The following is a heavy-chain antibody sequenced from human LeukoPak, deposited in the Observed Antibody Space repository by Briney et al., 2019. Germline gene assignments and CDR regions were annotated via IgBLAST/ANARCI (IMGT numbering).Heavy chain of an antibody. CDR1: GFTFSSYD. D-gene: IGHD5-12*01. V-gene: IGHV3-13*01. CDR2: IGTAGDT. J-gene: IGHJ6*03. Sequence: PGGSLRLSCAASGFTFSSYDMHWVRQATGKGLEWVSAIGTAGDTYYPGSVKGRSTISRENAKNSLYLQMNSLRAGDTAVYYCAYLEPHIVATTFQDTNYYYYYMDVWGKGTTVTVSS. CDR3: AYLEPHIVATTFQDTNYYYYYMDV.